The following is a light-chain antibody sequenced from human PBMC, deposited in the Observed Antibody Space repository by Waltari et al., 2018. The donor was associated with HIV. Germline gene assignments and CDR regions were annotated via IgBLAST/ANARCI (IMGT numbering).Light chain of an antibody. CDR2: YND. J-gene: IGLJ1*01. CDR1: TIGRRS. Sequence: SFVLTQPPSVSVAPGQTATITCGGNTIGRRSVHWYQPKPGQAPVLVIYYNDDRPSGIPERFSGSKSGSTATLTITRVEVGDEADYYGQVWDSDSDHYVFGTGTEVTVL. CDR3: QVWDSDSDHYV. V-gene: IGLV3-21*02.